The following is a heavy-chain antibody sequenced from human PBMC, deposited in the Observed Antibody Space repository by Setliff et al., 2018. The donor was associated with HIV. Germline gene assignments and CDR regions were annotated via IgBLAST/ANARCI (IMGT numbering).Heavy chain of an antibody. J-gene: IGHJ6*02. CDR3: ARVRGRYYYHYAMDV. Sequence: ASETLSLTCTLSGFSISSDGFYWNWIRQRPGKGLEWIGEINHSGSTNYNPSLKSRVTISVDTSKNQFSLKLSSVTAADTAVYYCARVRGRYYYHYAMDVWGQGTTVTVSS. D-gene: IGHD3-10*01. CDR2: INHSGST. V-gene: IGHV4-34*01. CDR1: GFSISSDGFY.